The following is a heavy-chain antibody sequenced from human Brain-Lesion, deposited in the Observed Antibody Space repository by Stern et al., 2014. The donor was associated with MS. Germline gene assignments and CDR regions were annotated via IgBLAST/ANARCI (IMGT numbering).Heavy chain of an antibody. J-gene: IGHJ5*02. V-gene: IGHV4-39*01. CDR2: IYYRGNT. Sequence: VQLVESGPGLVKPSETLSLTCTVAGGSVSSTSYAWAWIRQPPGKGLGWIGTIYYRGNTYYGPSLKSRLTISLDMSKNRFSLQLRPVTAADTAVYYCAGEEDISYCSGGSCTGNWFDPWGQGTLVTVSS. D-gene: IGHD2-15*01. CDR1: GGSVSSTSYA. CDR3: AGEEDISYCSGGSCTGNWFDP.